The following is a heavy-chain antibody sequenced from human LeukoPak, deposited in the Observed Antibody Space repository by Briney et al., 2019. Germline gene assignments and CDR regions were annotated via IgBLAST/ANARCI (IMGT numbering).Heavy chain of an antibody. CDR3: ARDRYYYDSSGYLLRYFDY. V-gene: IGHV3-30-3*01. CDR1: RFTLSSYA. J-gene: IGHJ4*02. Sequence: GRSLRLSCAASRFTLSSYAMHWVRQAPGKGLEWVAVISYDGSNKYYADSVKGRFTISRDNSKNTLYLQMNSLRAEDTAVYYCARDRYYYDSSGYLLRYFDYWGQGTLVTVSS. D-gene: IGHD3-22*01. CDR2: ISYDGSNK.